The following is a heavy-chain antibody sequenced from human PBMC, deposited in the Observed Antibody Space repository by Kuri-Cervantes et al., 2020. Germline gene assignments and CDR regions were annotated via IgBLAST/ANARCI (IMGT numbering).Heavy chain of an antibody. CDR1: GYTLTELS. CDR3: ARDRASMPDKGANDWFDP. V-gene: IGHV1-69*01. Sequence: KISCKVSGYTLTELSMHWVRQAPGQGLEWMGGIIPIFGTANYAQKFQGRVTITADESTSTAYMELSRLRSDDTAVYYCARDRASMPDKGANDWFDPWGQGTLVTVSS. J-gene: IGHJ5*02. CDR2: IIPIFGTA. D-gene: IGHD2/OR15-2a*01.